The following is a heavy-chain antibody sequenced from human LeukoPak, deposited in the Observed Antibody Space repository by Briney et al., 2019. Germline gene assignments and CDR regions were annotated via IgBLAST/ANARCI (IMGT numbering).Heavy chain of an antibody. CDR3: ATYTHWVAGDV. D-gene: IGHD3-16*01. J-gene: IGHJ6*04. CDR2: MNQDGSAK. CDR1: GFTFSDSW. V-gene: IGHV3-7*01. Sequence: GGSLRLSCAASGFTFSDSWMSWVRQAPGKGLEWVANMNQDGSAKDYVDSVKGRFTISRDNARNSLYLQMSSLRAEDTAVYYCATYTHWVAGDVWGKGTPVTVSS.